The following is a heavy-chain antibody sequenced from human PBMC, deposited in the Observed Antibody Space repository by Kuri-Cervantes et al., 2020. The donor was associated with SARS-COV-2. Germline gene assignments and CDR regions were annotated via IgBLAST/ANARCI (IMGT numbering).Heavy chain of an antibody. D-gene: IGHD3-16*01. V-gene: IGHV3-23*01. Sequence: GESLKISCAASGFTFSSYAMSWVRQAPGKGLEWVSCIKGGSGTTYYAASVKGRFTVSRDNAKNTLYLLMSSLRVEDTAMYYCARDLGVAPEFWGQGTQVTVSS. J-gene: IGHJ4*02. CDR1: GFTFSSYA. CDR3: ARDLGVAPEF. CDR2: IKGGSGTT.